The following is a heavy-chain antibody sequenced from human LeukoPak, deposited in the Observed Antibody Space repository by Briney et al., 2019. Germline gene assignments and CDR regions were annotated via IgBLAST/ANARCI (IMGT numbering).Heavy chain of an antibody. J-gene: IGHJ3*02. D-gene: IGHD1-26*01. Sequence: GGSLRLSCAASGFTFSSYAMSWVRQAPGKGLEWVSAISGSGGSTYYAASVKGRFTISRDNSKNTLYLQMNSLRAEDTAVYYCSFEIGRSQGAFDIWGQGTMITVSS. V-gene: IGHV3-23*01. CDR3: SFEIGRSQGAFDI. CDR1: GFTFSSYA. CDR2: ISGSGGST.